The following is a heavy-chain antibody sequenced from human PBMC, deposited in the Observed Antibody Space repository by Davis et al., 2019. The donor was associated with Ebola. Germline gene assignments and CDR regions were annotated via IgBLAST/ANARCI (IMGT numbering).Heavy chain of an antibody. CDR3: AREHDFWSGPHNPNRVYYFDY. CDR1: GGSISSYY. D-gene: IGHD3-3*01. J-gene: IGHJ4*02. CDR2: IYTSGST. Sequence: PSETLSLTCTVSGGSISSYYWSWIRQPAGKGLEWIGRIYTSGSTNYNPSLKSRVTMSVDTSKNQFSLKLSSVTAADTAVYYCAREHDFWSGPHNPNRVYYFDYWGQGTLVTVSS. V-gene: IGHV4-4*07.